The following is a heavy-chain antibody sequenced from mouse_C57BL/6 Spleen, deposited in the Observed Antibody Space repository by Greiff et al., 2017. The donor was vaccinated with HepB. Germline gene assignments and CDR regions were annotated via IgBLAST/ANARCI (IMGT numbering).Heavy chain of an antibody. D-gene: IGHD1-1*01. Sequence: QVHVKQSGAELARPGASVKLSCKASGYTFTSYGISWVKQRTGQGLEWIGEIYPRSGNTYYNEKFKGKATLTADKSSSTAYMELRSLTSEDSAVYFCARGIGSSYDYFDYWGQGTTLTVSS. CDR3: ARGIGSSYDYFDY. J-gene: IGHJ2*01. CDR2: IYPRSGNT. V-gene: IGHV1-81*01. CDR1: GYTFTSYG.